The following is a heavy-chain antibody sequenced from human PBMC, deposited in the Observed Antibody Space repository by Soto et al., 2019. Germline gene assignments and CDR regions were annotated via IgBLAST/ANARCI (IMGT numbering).Heavy chain of an antibody. V-gene: IGHV3-53*01. D-gene: IGHD3-22*01. CDR3: AIEDGDSSLFDP. Sequence: EVQVVQSGGGLVQPGGSLRLSCAASGFNVSSSYVSWVRQAPGKGLEWVSIIFAGGSTYYADSVKGRFTISRDSSKNTVYLQMNSLRAEDTAIYYCAIEDGDSSLFDPWGQGNLVTVSS. CDR2: IFAGGST. CDR1: GFNVSSSY. J-gene: IGHJ5*02.